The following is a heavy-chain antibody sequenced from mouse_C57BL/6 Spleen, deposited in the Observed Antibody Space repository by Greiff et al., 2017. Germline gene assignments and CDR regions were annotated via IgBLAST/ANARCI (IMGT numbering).Heavy chain of an antibody. CDR3: ARHNTTDWFAY. V-gene: IGHV5-9*01. CDR2: ISGGGGNT. D-gene: IGHD1-1*01. CDR1: GFTFSSYT. Sequence: EVQRVESGGGLVKPGGSLKLSCAASGFTFSSYTMSWVRQTPEKRLEWVATISGGGGNTYYPDSVKGRFTISRDNAKNTLYLQMSSLRSEDTALYYCARHNTTDWFAYWGQGTLVTVSA. J-gene: IGHJ3*01.